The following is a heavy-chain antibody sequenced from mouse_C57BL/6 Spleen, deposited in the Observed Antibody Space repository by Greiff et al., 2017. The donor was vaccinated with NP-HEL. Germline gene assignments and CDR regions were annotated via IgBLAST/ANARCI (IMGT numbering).Heavy chain of an antibody. CDR3: ARDYYGSSYAMDY. V-gene: IGHV2-6*01. Sequence: VQRVESGPGLVAPSQSLSITCTVSGFSLTSYGVDWVRQSPGKGLEWLGVIWGVGSTNYNSALKSRLSISKDNSKSQVFLKMNSLQTDDTAMYYCARDYYGSSYAMDYWGQGTSVTVSS. CDR2: IWGVGST. CDR1: GFSLTSYG. D-gene: IGHD1-1*01. J-gene: IGHJ4*01.